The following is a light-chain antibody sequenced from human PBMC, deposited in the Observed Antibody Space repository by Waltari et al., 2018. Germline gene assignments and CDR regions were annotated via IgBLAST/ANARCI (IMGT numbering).Light chain of an antibody. CDR3: CSYAGSSTLV. CDR2: EGS. V-gene: IGLV2-23*01. Sequence: QSALTQPASVSGSPGQSITISCTGTSRAVGSLKLVSWYQQHIGKDPKHTLYEGSQRPSGLSNRFSGSKSGNTASLTISGLQAEDEADYYCCSYAGSSTLVFGGGTKLTVL. J-gene: IGLJ2*01. CDR1: SRAVGSLKL.